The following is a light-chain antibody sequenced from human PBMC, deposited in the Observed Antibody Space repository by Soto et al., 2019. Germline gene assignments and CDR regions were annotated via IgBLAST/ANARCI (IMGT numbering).Light chain of an antibody. CDR1: QDISNY. Sequence: DIQMTQSPSSLSASVGDRVTITCQASQDISNYLNWYQQKPGKAPKLLIYDASNLETGVPSRFSGSGSGTDFTFTISSLQPEDIATYYCQQYDSLGGQYTFGQGTKLEIK. CDR2: DAS. V-gene: IGKV1-33*01. CDR3: QQYDSLGGQYT. J-gene: IGKJ2*01.